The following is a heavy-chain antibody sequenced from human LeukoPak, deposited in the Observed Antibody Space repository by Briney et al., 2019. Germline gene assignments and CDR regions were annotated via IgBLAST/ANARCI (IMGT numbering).Heavy chain of an antibody. D-gene: IGHD3-10*01. Sequence: GGSLRLSCAASGFTFSSHVMSWVRQAPGKGLEWVSTISGGGDSTYYADSVKGRFSIPRDNSKNTLYLRMNSLRAEDTAVYYCAKREYYYGSGSSYYFDSWGQGTLVTVSS. CDR2: ISGGGDST. CDR1: GFTFSSHV. V-gene: IGHV3-23*01. J-gene: IGHJ4*02. CDR3: AKREYYYGSGSSYYFDS.